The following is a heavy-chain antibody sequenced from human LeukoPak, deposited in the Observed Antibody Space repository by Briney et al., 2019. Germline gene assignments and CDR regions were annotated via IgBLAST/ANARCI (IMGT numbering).Heavy chain of an antibody. CDR3: ARVGANPAYYYYYYTTV. J-gene: IGHJ6*03. Sequence: SVKLSCKASGGTFSSYASSWVRQAPGQGLEWMGGIIPIFSTANYAQKFQRRVTITTDESTSTTSMELSSLRSEDTAAYHCARVGANPAYYYYYYTTVSRKATTATVS. CDR1: GGTFSSYA. V-gene: IGHV1-69*05. D-gene: IGHD1-26*01. CDR2: IIPIFSTA.